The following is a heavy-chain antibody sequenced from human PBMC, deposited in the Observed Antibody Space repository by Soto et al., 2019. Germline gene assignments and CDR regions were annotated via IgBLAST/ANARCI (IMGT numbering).Heavy chain of an antibody. J-gene: IGHJ6*02. CDR3: GTSLSSSYYYGSGSFYYYGMDV. D-gene: IGHD3-10*01. CDR2: IYYSGST. CDR1: GGSISSYY. Sequence: QVQLQESGPGLVKPSETLSLTCTVSGGSISSYYWSWIRQPPGKGLEWIGYIYYSGSTNYNPSLKSRVTISVDTSKNQFSLKLSSVTAADTAVYYCGTSLSSSYYYGSGSFYYYGMDVWGQGTTVTVSS. V-gene: IGHV4-59*01.